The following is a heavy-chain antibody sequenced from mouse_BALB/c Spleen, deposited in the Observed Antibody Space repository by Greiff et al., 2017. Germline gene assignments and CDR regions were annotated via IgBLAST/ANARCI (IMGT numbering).Heavy chain of an antibody. CDR2: IDPYNGGT. D-gene: IGHD2-4*01. Sequence: VQLQQSGPELVKPGASVKVSCKASGYAFTSYNMYWVKQSHGKSLEWIGYIDPYNGGTSYNQKFKGKATLTVDKSSSTAYMHLNSLTSEDSAVYYCARSAYDYGVAWFAYWGQGTLVTVSA. CDR3: ARSAYDYGVAWFAY. V-gene: IGHV1S135*01. J-gene: IGHJ3*01. CDR1: GYAFTSYN.